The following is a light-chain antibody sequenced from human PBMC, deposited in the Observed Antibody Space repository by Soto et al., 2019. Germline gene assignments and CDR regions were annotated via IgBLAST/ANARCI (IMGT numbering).Light chain of an antibody. V-gene: IGKV3-11*01. CDR3: QQRSNWPPEYT. J-gene: IGKJ2*01. CDR2: DAS. Sequence: EIVLTQSPATLXXSXXERATLSCRASQSVSSYLAWYQQKPGQAPRLLIYDASNRATGIPARFSGSGSGTDFTLTISSLEPEDFAVYYCQQRSNWPPEYTFGQGTKLEIK. CDR1: QSVSSY.